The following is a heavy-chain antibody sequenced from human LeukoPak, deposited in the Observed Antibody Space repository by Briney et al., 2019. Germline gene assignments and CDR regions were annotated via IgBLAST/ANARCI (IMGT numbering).Heavy chain of an antibody. CDR2: INTNTGNP. CDR1: GYTFTSYS. D-gene: IGHD3-22*01. Sequence: ASVRVSCKASGYTFTSYSMNWVRQAPGQGLEWLGWINTNTGNPTYAQGFTGRFVFSLDTSVNTAYLQISSLRAEDTAVYYCARVVHPYDYESSGLTYDAFDIWGQGTMVTVSS. V-gene: IGHV7-4-1*02. CDR3: ARVVHPYDYESSGLTYDAFDI. J-gene: IGHJ3*02.